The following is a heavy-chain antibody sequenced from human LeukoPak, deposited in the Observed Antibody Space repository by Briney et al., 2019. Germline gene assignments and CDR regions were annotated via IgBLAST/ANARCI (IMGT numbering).Heavy chain of an antibody. Sequence: PSETLSLTCTVSGGSISSSSYYWGWIRQPPGKGLEWIGSIYYSGSTYYNPSLKSRVTISVDTSKNQFSLKLSSVTAADTAVYYCARGQRNIAVAGTWGQGTLVTVSS. D-gene: IGHD6-19*01. CDR3: ARGQRNIAVAGT. CDR2: IYYSGST. J-gene: IGHJ4*02. CDR1: GGSISSSSYY. V-gene: IGHV4-39*07.